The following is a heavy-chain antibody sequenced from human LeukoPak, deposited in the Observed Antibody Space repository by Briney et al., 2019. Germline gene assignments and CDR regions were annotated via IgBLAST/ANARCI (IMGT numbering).Heavy chain of an antibody. CDR3: AKVLIWTYGSGNYYKGAFDI. CDR1: GFTFSSYG. CDR2: ISGSGGST. J-gene: IGHJ3*02. V-gene: IGHV3-23*01. D-gene: IGHD3-10*01. Sequence: GGSLRLSCAASGFTFSSYGMSWVRQAPGKGLEWVSAISGSGGSTYYADSVKGRFTISRDNSKNTLYLQMNSLRAEDTAVYYCAKVLIWTYGSGNYYKGAFDIWGQGTMVTVFS.